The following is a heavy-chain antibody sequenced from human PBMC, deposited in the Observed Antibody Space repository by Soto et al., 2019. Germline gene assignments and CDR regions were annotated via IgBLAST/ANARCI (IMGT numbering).Heavy chain of an antibody. CDR2: ISGSSSTI. CDR1: GFTFSSYA. Sequence: GGSLRLSCAASGFTFSSYAMSWVRQAPGKGLEWVSAISGSSSTIYYADSVKGRFTISRDNAKNSLYLQMNSLRAEDTAVYYCARDHGGPVSYWGQGTLVTVSS. CDR3: ARDHGGPVSY. J-gene: IGHJ4*02. V-gene: IGHV3-48*01. D-gene: IGHD4-17*01.